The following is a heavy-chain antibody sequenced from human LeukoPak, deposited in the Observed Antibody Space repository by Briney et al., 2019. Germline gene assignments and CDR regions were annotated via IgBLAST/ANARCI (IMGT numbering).Heavy chain of an antibody. V-gene: IGHV3-53*01. CDR2: IYGDGRT. CDR1: GFSVSNNY. CDR3: ARGRGLGVVSPYFDY. Sequence: GGSLRLCCVVSGFSVSNNYIIWVRQAPGNGLERVSVIYGDGRTSHSASVRGRFTISRDNSKNIVSLQMNNLRAEDTAVYYCARGRGLGVVSPYFDYWGQGTLVTVSS. J-gene: IGHJ4*02. D-gene: IGHD3-3*01.